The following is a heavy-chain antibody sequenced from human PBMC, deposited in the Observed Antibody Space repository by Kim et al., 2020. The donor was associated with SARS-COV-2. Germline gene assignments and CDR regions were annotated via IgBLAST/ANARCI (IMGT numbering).Heavy chain of an antibody. D-gene: IGHD5-18*01. CDR2: ISYDGSNK. CDR3: ARDANRGYSYGWTYYYYGMDV. CDR1: GFTFSRYA. V-gene: IGHV3-30*04. J-gene: IGHJ6*02. Sequence: GGSLRLSCAASGFTFSRYAMHWVRQAPGKGLEWVAVISYDGSNKNYADSVKGRFTISRDSSKNTLYLQMNSLRAEDTAVYYCARDANRGYSYGWTYYYYGMDVWGQGTTVTVSS.